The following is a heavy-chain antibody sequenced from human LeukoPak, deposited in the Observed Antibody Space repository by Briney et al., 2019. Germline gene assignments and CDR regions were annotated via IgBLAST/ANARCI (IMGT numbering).Heavy chain of an antibody. CDR1: GYTFTSYY. V-gene: IGHV1-46*01. D-gene: IGHD6-19*01. Sequence: ASVKGSCKASGYTFTSYYMHCVRQAPGQGLEWMGIINPSGGTTAYAQKFQGRVTMTRDTSTSTVYMELSSLRSEDTAVYYCARGLRGSSGWYGFDYWGQGTLVTVSS. CDR2: INPSGGTT. J-gene: IGHJ4*02. CDR3: ARGLRGSSGWYGFDY.